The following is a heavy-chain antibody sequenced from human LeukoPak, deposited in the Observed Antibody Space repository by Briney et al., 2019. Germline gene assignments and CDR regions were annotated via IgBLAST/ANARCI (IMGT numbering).Heavy chain of an antibody. V-gene: IGHV1-18*01. CDR3: ARRAAAGTKWAWNFDY. CDR2: ISAYNGNT. J-gene: IGHJ4*02. Sequence: ASVKVSCKASGYTFTSYGISWVRQAPGQGLEWMGWISAYNGNTNYAQKLQGRVTMTTDTSTSTAYMELRSLRSDDTAVYYCARRAAAGTKWAWNFDYWGQGTLVTVSS. CDR1: GYTFTSYG. D-gene: IGHD6-13*01.